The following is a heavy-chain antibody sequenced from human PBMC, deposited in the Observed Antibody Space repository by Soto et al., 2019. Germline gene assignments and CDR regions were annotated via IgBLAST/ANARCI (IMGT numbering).Heavy chain of an antibody. Sequence: QVQLVQSGAEVKKPGASVKVSCKASGYTFTSYGISWVRQAPGQGLEWMGWISAYNGNTNYAPKRKGSVTMTKETPTSKAYMELRSLRADDTAVYYCASDRGSYALAYWGQGTLVTVSS. J-gene: IGHJ4*02. V-gene: IGHV1-18*01. D-gene: IGHD1-26*01. CDR3: ASDRGSYALAY. CDR1: GYTFTSYG. CDR2: ISAYNGNT.